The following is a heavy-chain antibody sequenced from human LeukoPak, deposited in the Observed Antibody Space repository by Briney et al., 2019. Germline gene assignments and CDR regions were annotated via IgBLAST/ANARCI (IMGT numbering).Heavy chain of an antibody. V-gene: IGHV3-21*01. CDR1: GFTFRSYS. Sequence: GGSLRLSCAASGFTFRSYSMKWVRQAPGKGLEWGASLSISRNYIYYADSVKGRFTITRDKAKNTLCVQMNSPRGEDTAVYYCARVVYGGSYFDYWGQGTLVTVSS. CDR3: ARVVYGGSYFDY. CDR2: LSISRNYI. D-gene: IGHD4/OR15-4a*01. J-gene: IGHJ4*02.